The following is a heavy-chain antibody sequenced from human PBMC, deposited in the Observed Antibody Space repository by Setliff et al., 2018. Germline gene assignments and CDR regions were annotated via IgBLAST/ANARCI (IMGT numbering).Heavy chain of an antibody. V-gene: IGHV1-69*05. Sequence: SVKVSCKASGATFSGYGISWVRQAPGQGLEWMGGTIPMFGTTEYAQKFQGRLTIITDESTNTAFMQLSGLRSDDTAVYYCVREGVDSRSSTDYRYYMDVWGKGTTVTVSS. J-gene: IGHJ6*03. CDR1: GATFSGYG. CDR2: TIPMFGTT. D-gene: IGHD3-22*01. CDR3: VREGVDSRSSTDYRYYMDV.